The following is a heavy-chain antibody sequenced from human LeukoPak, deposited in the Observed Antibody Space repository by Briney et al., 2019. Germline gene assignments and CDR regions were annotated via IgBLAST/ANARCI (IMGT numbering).Heavy chain of an antibody. CDR3: ARVGGSSNTPFDY. J-gene: IGHJ4*02. CDR1: EFTFSNYW. Sequence: GGSLRLSCAVSEFTFSNYWMHWVRQAPGKGLVWVSRINTDGSTTNYADSVKGRFTISRDNAKNTLYLQMNSLRAEDTAVYYCARVGGSSNTPFDYWGQGTLVTVSS. D-gene: IGHD3-16*01. CDR2: INTDGSTT. V-gene: IGHV3-74*01.